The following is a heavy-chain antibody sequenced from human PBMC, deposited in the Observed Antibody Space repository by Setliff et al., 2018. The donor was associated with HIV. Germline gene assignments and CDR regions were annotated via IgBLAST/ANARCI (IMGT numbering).Heavy chain of an antibody. V-gene: IGHV3-74*01. CDR1: GFTFSSYW. CDR2: INSDGSST. D-gene: IGHD6-6*01. Sequence: PGESPTISCAASGFTFSSYWMHWVRQAPGKGLVWVSLINSDGSSTSYGDSVKGRFTISRDNAKNTLYLQMNSLRAEDTAVYYCASLGGLLYTSSSLRGVDYWGQGTLVTVSS. CDR3: ASLGGLLYTSSSLRGVDY. J-gene: IGHJ4*02.